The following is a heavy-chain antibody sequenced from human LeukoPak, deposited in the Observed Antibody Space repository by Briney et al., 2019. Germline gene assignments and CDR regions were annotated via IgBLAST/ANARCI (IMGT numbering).Heavy chain of an antibody. J-gene: IGHJ5*02. CDR1: GGSFSGYY. CDR3: ARGLSVLERSQVRYNWFDP. CDR2: INHSGST. Sequence: SETLSLTCAVYGGSFSGYYWSWIRQPPGKGLEWIGEINHSGSTNYNPSLKSRVTISVDTSKNQFSLKLSSVTAADTAVYYCARGLSVLERSQVRYNWFDPWGQGTLVTVSS. D-gene: IGHD1-1*01. V-gene: IGHV4-34*01.